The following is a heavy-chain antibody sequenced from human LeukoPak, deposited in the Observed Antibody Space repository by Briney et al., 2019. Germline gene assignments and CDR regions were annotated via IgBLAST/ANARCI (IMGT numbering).Heavy chain of an antibody. D-gene: IGHD1-26*01. CDR3: ARDLRGSPMDV. CDR2: IYYNGRT. Sequence: SETLSLTCTVSGDSINSGYHWSRIRQQPGKGLEWIGNIYYNGRTYYRTSLKSRIIISVDMSKNQISLQLSSVTAADTAVYYCARDLRGSPMDVWGKGTPVAVSS. J-gene: IGHJ6*03. V-gene: IGHV4-31*03. CDR1: GDSINSGYH.